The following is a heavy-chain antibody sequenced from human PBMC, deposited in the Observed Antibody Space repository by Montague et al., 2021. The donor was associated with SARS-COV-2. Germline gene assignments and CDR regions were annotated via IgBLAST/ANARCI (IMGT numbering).Heavy chain of an antibody. V-gene: IGHV4-39*01. CDR2: IYYSGST. Sequence: SETLSLTCTVSGGSISSSSNYWGWIRQPPGKGLEWIGSIYYSGSTYCNSSLKSRVTISVDTSKNQFSLKLNSVTAADTAVYYCARLVWFGELSSENWFDPWGQGTLVTVSS. J-gene: IGHJ5*02. D-gene: IGHD3-10*01. CDR1: GGSISSSSNY. CDR3: ARLVWFGELSSENWFDP.